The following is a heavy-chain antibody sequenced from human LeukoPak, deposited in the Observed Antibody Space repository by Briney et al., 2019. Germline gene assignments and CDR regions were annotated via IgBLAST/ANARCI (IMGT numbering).Heavy chain of an antibody. D-gene: IGHD6-19*01. V-gene: IGHV3-53*04. Sequence: GGSLRLSCAASGFIFSSYDMSWVRQAPGKGLEWVSIVYSGGSIYYADSVKGRFTTSRHNSNNTLDLQMNSLRTEDTAMYYCARSYNSAWLDYWGQGTLVTVSS. CDR2: VYSGGSI. CDR1: GFIFSSYD. J-gene: IGHJ4*02. CDR3: ARSYNSAWLDY.